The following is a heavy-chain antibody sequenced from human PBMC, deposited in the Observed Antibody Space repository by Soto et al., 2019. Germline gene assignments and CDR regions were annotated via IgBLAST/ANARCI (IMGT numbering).Heavy chain of an antibody. CDR2: IYYSGST. D-gene: IGHD3-3*01. J-gene: IGHJ5*02. CDR1: GGSISSSSYY. Sequence: SETLSLTCTVSGGSISSSSYYWGWIRQPPGKGLGWIGSIYYSGSTYYNPSLKSRGTISGDTSKNQFSLKLSSVTAEDTAVYYCERLGLRFLEWLLFGWFDPWGHGTLLTV. CDR3: ERLGLRFLEWLLFGWFDP. V-gene: IGHV4-39*01.